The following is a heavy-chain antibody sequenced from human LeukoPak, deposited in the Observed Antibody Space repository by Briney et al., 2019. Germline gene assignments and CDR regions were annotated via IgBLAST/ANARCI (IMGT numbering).Heavy chain of an antibody. CDR3: ARVDTAMVIDY. V-gene: IGHV1-69*04. CDR2: IIPIPGIA. J-gene: IGHJ4*02. D-gene: IGHD5-18*01. Sequence: SVKVSCKASGGTFSSYAISWVRQAPGQGLEWMGRIIPIPGIANYAQKFQGRVTITADKSTSTAYMELSSLRSEDTAVYYCARVDTAMVIDYWGEGWLLTVSS. CDR1: GGTFSSYA.